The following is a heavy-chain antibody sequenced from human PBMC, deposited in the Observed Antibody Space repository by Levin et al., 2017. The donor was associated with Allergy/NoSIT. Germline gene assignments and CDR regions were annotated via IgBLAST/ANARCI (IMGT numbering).Heavy chain of an antibody. CDR3: TAYSRYNRDWYAY. V-gene: IGHV3-23*01. CDR1: GLTFANYP. Sequence: GESLKISCAASGLTFANYPMSWVRQAPGKGLEWVSAIIGSGATTYSIDSVKGRFTISRDNSKSTLYLQMNSLRTEDTAVYYWTAYSRYNRDWYAYWGQGTLVTVSS. J-gene: IGHJ1*01. D-gene: IGHD6-19*01. CDR2: IIGSGATT.